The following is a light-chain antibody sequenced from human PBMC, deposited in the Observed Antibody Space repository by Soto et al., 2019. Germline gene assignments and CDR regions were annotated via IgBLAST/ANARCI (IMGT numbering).Light chain of an antibody. Sequence: EIVFTQSPGPLSLSPGERATLSCSASQSVSNNYLAWYQQKPGQAPRLLIYGASSRATGIPDRFSGSGSGTDFTLTISRLEPEDFAVYYCQQYGSLSTWTFGQGTKVDIK. V-gene: IGKV3-20*01. CDR2: GAS. CDR1: QSVSNNY. CDR3: QQYGSLSTWT. J-gene: IGKJ1*01.